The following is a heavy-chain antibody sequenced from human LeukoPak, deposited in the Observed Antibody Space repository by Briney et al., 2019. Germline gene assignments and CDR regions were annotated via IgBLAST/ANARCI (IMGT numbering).Heavy chain of an antibody. Sequence: PSETLSLTCTVSGGSISGYYWSWIRQPPGKGLEWIGEINHSGSTNYNPSLKSRVTISVDTSKNQFSLKLSSVTAADTAVYYCARGLVVPAAIYYYYYMDVWGKGTTVTVSS. V-gene: IGHV4-34*01. CDR3: ARGLVVPAAIYYYYYMDV. CDR1: GGSISGYY. CDR2: INHSGST. D-gene: IGHD2-2*01. J-gene: IGHJ6*03.